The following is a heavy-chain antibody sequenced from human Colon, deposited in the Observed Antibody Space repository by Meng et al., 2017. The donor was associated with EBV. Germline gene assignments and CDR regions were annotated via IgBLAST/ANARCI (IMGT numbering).Heavy chain of an antibody. Sequence: RPLQRWRQGPVKPSGPLSVTSSVSGGSISNSDYYWAWIRQPPGKGLEWIGSVYNTGSTYHNPSLRSRLTISLGTSKTQFSLNLNSVTAADTAVYYCARGQYSSTFPGYWYFDLWGRGTLVTVSS. CDR2: VYNTGST. CDR1: GGSISNSDYY. D-gene: IGHD2-2*01. CDR3: ARGQYSSTFPGYWYFDL. V-gene: IGHV4-39*07. J-gene: IGHJ2*01.